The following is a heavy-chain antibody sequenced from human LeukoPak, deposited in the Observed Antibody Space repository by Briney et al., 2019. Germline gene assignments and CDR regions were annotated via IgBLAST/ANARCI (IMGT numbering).Heavy chain of an antibody. CDR2: IRAYNGNT. CDR3: ASDLYGGSYPGRRGHLDAFDI. CDR1: GYTFTSYG. D-gene: IGHD1-26*01. Sequence: ASVKVSCKASGYTFTSYGISWVRQAPGQGLEWMGWIRAYNGNTNYAQKLQGRVTMTTDTSTSTAYMELRSLRSDDTAVYYCASDLYGGSYPGRRGHLDAFDIWGQGTMVTVSS. V-gene: IGHV1-18*01. J-gene: IGHJ3*02.